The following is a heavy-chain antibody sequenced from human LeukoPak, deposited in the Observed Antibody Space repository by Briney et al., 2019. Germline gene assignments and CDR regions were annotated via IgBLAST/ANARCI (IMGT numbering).Heavy chain of an antibody. CDR1: GGSITGFF. CDR2: IFSSGGA. J-gene: IGHJ4*02. V-gene: IGHV4-4*07. D-gene: IGHD6-19*01. Sequence: SETLSLTCAVSGGSITGFFWTWIRQPAGEGLQYIGRIFSSGGANYNPSLQSRVAMSVDTSRNLFSLRLTSVTAADTAVYCARVATPDVSSPLDFWGQGILVTVSS. CDR3: ARVATPDVSSPLDF.